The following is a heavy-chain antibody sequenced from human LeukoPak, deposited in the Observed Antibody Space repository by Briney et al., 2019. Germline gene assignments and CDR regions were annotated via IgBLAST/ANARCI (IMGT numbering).Heavy chain of an antibody. V-gene: IGHV3-7*03. CDR2: INHNGNVN. Sequence: GGSLRLSCAASGFTFSSYWMNWARQAPGKGLEWVASINHNGNVNYYVDSAKGRFTISRDNAKNSLYLQMSNLRAEDTAVYFCARGGGLDVWGXGATVTVSS. J-gene: IGHJ6*04. CDR1: GFTFSSYW. CDR3: ARGGGLDV. D-gene: IGHD3-16*01.